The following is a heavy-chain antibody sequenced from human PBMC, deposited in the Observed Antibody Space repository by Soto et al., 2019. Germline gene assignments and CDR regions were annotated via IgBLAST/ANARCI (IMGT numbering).Heavy chain of an antibody. CDR1: GYSFTNYW. CDR3: ARPTTASLFFDY. V-gene: IGHV5-51*01. J-gene: IGHJ4*02. CDR2: IYPGDSDT. Sequence: PGESLKISCKVSGYSFTNYWIGWVRQLPGKGLEWMGTIYPGDSDTKYSQSFRGQVTISADNSISTAYLQWSSPKASDTAVYYCARPTTASLFFDYWGQGTLVTVSS. D-gene: IGHD5-12*01.